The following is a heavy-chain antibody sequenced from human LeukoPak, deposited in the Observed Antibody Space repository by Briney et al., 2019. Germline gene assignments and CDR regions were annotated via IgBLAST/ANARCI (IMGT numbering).Heavy chain of an antibody. J-gene: IGHJ3*02. D-gene: IGHD3-3*01. V-gene: IGHV1-18*01. CDR3: ARVYYDFWSGYEYDAFDI. CDR2: ISAYNGNT. CDR1: GYTFTSYG. Sequence: ASVKVSCKASGYTFTSYGISFVRQAPGQGLEWMGWISAYNGNTNYAQRLQGRVTMTTDTSTSTAYMELRSLRSDDTAVYYCARVYYDFWSGYEYDAFDIWGQGTMVTVSS.